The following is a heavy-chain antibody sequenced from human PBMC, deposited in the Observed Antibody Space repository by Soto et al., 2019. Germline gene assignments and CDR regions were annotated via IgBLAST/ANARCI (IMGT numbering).Heavy chain of an antibody. CDR1: GYTFTGYY. V-gene: IGHV1-2*04. CDR3: ARDFFGGYCSGGSCRQTNWFDP. Sequence: ASVKVSCKASGYTFTGYYMHWVRQAPGQGLEWMGWINPNSGGTNYAQKFQGWVTMTRDTSISTAYMELSRLRSDDTAVYYCARDFFGGYCSGGSCRQTNWFDPSGQGTLVTVSS. CDR2: INPNSGGT. J-gene: IGHJ5*02. D-gene: IGHD2-15*01.